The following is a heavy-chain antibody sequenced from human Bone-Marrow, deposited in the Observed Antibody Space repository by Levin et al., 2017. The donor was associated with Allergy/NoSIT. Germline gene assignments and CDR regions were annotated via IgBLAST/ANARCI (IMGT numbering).Heavy chain of an antibody. CDR2: INPNSGGT. D-gene: IGHD2-2*01. Sequence: ASVKVSCKASGYTFTGYYMHWVRQAPGQGLEWMGWINPNSGGTNYAQKFQGRVTMTRDTSISTAYMELSRLRSDDTAVYYCARRRIDIVVVPAASPECYYYYYGMDVWGQGTTVTVSS. V-gene: IGHV1-2*02. CDR1: GYTFTGYY. J-gene: IGHJ6*02. CDR3: ARRRIDIVVVPAASPECYYYYYGMDV.